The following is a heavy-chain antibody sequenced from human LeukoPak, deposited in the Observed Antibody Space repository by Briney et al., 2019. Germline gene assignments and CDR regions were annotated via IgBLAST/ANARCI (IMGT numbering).Heavy chain of an antibody. Sequence: GGSLRLSCAASGFTFSGSAMHWVRQASGKGLEWVGRIRSKANSYATAYAASVKGWFTISRDDSKNTAYLQMNSLKTEDTAVYYCTAKKDIVVVVAATPPSMEDYWGQGTLVTVSS. CDR2: IRSKANSYAT. J-gene: IGHJ4*02. V-gene: IGHV3-73*01. CDR3: TAKKDIVVVVAATPPSMEDY. D-gene: IGHD2-15*01. CDR1: GFTFSGSA.